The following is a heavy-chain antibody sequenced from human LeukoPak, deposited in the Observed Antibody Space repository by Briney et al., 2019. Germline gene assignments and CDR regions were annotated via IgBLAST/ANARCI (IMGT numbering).Heavy chain of an antibody. Sequence: PSETLSLTCTVSGGSINSDYYYWSWIRQPPGKGLEWIGEINHSGSTNYNPSLKSRVTISVDTSKNQFSLKLSSVTAADTAVYYCASGYYDILTGPIYYYYGMDVWGQGTTVTVSS. V-gene: IGHV4-34*01. D-gene: IGHD3-9*01. CDR1: GGSINSDYYY. J-gene: IGHJ6*02. CDR3: ASGYYDILTGPIYYYYGMDV. CDR2: INHSGST.